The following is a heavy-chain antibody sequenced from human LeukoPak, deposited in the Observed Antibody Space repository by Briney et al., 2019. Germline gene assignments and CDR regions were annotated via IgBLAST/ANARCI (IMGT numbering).Heavy chain of an antibody. CDR1: GGSISSGDYY. J-gene: IGHJ2*01. CDR2: IYYSGST. Sequence: SETLSLTCTVSGGSISSGDYYWSWIRQPPGKGLEWIGYIYYSGSTYYNPSLKSRVTISVDTSKNQFSLKLSSVTAADTAVYYCARDRGYSYGYWYFDLWGRGTLVTVSS. V-gene: IGHV4-31*03. CDR3: ARDRGYSYGYWYFDL. D-gene: IGHD5-18*01.